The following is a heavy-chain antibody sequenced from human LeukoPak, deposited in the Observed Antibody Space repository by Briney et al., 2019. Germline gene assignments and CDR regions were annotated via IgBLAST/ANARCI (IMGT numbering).Heavy chain of an antibody. D-gene: IGHD3-22*01. CDR2: IYSGGST. V-gene: IGHV3-66*01. Sequence: GGSLRLSCAASGFTVSSNYMSWVRQAPGKGLEWVSVIYSGGSTYYADSVKGRFTISRDNAKKSMYLQMNSLRAEDTAVYYCARSLDYYDSSGSQGYWGQGTLVTVSS. CDR1: GFTVSSNY. CDR3: ARSLDYYDSSGSQGY. J-gene: IGHJ4*02.